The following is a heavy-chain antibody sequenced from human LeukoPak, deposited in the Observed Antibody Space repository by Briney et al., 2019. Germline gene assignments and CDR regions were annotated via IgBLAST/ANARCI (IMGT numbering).Heavy chain of an antibody. V-gene: IGHV3-30*02. CDR2: IRYDGSNK. D-gene: IGHD3-22*01. Sequence: PGGSLRLSCAASGFTFSSYGMHWVRQAPGKGLEWVAFIRYDGSNKYYADSVKGRFTISRDNSKNTLYLQMNSLRAEDTAVYYCAKDTHYYDSSAYLGSDYWGQGTLVIVSS. CDR1: GFTFSSYG. J-gene: IGHJ4*02. CDR3: AKDTHYYDSSAYLGSDY.